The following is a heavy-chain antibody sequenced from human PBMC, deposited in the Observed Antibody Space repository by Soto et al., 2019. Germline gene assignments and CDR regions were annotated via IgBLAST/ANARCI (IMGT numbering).Heavy chain of an antibody. CDR1: GYTFTTYG. J-gene: IGHJ6*02. CDR2: ISTYNGNT. V-gene: IGHV1-18*01. D-gene: IGHD6-13*01. CDR3: ARDTAAAGSHYFYGMDV. Sequence: GASVKVSCKASGYTFTTYGTVWVRQAPGQGLEWMGCISTYNGNTNYAQNLQARVTMTTDTSTSTAYMELRSLRSDDTAVYYCARDTAAAGSHYFYGMDVWGQGTTVTVSS.